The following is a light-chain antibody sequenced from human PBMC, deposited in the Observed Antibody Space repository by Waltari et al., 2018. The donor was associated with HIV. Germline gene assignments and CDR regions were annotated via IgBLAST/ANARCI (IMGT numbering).Light chain of an antibody. CDR2: ATA. CDR1: QSVSSSY. V-gene: IGKV3-20*01. J-gene: IGKJ1*01. CDR3: QLYGT. Sequence: IVLTQSPGTLSLSPGERVTLSCRTGQSVSSSYLAWYQQKPGQAPRLLIYATATRATGIPDRFSGFGSGTHFSLTISRLEPEDVAVYYCQLYGTFGQGTKVEIK.